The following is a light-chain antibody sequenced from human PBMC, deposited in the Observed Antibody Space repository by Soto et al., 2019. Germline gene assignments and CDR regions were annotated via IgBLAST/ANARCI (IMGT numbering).Light chain of an antibody. J-gene: IGKJ1*01. CDR1: QSISNW. CDR3: QQYNSYSKT. CDR2: DAS. V-gene: IGKV1-5*01. Sequence: DIQMTQSPSTQSASVGDTVTITCRASQSISNWLAWYQQRPRKAPKLLIFDASSLESGVPSRFSGSGSGTEFTLTISSLQPGDFAPYYCQQYNSYSKTFGQGTKVDIK.